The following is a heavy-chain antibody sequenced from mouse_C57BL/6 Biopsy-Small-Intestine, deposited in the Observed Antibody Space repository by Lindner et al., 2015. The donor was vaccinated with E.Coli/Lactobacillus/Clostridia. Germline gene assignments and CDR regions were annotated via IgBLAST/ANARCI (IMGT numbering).Heavy chain of an antibody. V-gene: IGHV1-82*01. CDR1: GYAFSNSW. D-gene: IGHD2-4*01. J-gene: IGHJ2*01. CDR2: IFPGDGDT. CDR3: AEYDYDAGVSDY. Sequence: VQLQESGPELVKPGASVKISCKASGYAFSNSWMNWVKQRPGKGLEWIGRIFPGDGDTNYNGKFKGKATLTADKSSSTAYMQLSSLTSEDSAVYFCAEYDYDAGVSDYWGQGTTLTVSS.